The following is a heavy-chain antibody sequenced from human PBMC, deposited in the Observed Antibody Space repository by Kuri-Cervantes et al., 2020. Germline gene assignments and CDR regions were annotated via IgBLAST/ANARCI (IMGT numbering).Heavy chain of an antibody. J-gene: IGHJ3*02. D-gene: IGHD6-19*01. CDR2: LTGNGDDT. V-gene: IGHV3-23*01. Sequence: GGSLRLSCVASGFTFSSYAMSWARQAPGKGLEWVSVLTGNGDDTLYAESVTGRFTISRDNSKNTLYLQMNSLRAEDTAVYYCARVSSGWWLSYDAFDIWGQGTMVTVSS. CDR1: GFTFSSYA. CDR3: ARVSSGWWLSYDAFDI.